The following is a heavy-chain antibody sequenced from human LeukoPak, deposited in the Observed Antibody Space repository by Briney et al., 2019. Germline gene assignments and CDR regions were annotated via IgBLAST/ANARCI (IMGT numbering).Heavy chain of an antibody. Sequence: SETLSLTCTVSGGSISSYYWSWIRQPPGKGLEWIGYIYYSGSTNYNPSLKSRVTISGDTAKNQFSLKLTAVTDADTAVYYCAGYCSGGSCSRRYYYGMDVWGQGTTVTVSS. J-gene: IGHJ6*02. CDR3: AGYCSGGSCSRRYYYGMDV. D-gene: IGHD2-15*01. CDR2: IYYSGST. CDR1: GGSISSYY. V-gene: IGHV4-59*08.